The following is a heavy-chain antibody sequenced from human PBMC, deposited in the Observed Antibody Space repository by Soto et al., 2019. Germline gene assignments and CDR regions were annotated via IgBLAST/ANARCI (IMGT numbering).Heavy chain of an antibody. CDR1: GCTFSIYA. J-gene: IGHJ3*02. CDR2: ISSIFVTA. CDR3: AREDDYGDYGQAFDI. V-gene: IGHV1-69*13. D-gene: IGHD4-17*01. Sequence: GASVKVSCKASGCTFSIYAISWVRQAPGQGLEWMGGISSIFVTANYAQNFQGRVTITAEESTSTAYMELSSLRSEDTAVYYCAREDDYGDYGQAFDIWGQGTMVTVSS.